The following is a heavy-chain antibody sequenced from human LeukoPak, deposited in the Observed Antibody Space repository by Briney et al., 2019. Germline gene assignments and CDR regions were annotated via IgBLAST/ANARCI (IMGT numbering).Heavy chain of an antibody. D-gene: IGHD1-26*01. CDR1: GYSISSGYY. J-gene: IGHJ5*02. CDR2: IYHSGST. CDR3: ALSGSQVGAWSDP. Sequence: PSETLSLTCAVSGYSISSGYYWGWIRQPPGKGLEWIGSIYHSGSTYYNPSLKSRVTISVDTSKNQFSLKLSSVTAADAAVYYCALSGSQVGAWSDPWGQGTLVTVSS. V-gene: IGHV4-38-2*01.